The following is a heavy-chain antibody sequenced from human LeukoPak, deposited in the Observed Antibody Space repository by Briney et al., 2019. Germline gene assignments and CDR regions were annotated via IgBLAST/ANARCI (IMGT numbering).Heavy chain of an antibody. J-gene: IGHJ4*02. D-gene: IGHD3-10*01. V-gene: IGHV3-23*01. CDR1: GLTFSSYA. Sequence: PGGSLRLSCAPCGLTFSSYAMSWVRQAPGKGLEWVSAVSGSGGSTYYADSVKGRFTISRDNSKNTLYLQMNSLRAEDTAVYYCAARSGSKDYWGQGTLVTVSS. CDR3: AARSGSKDY. CDR2: VSGSGGST.